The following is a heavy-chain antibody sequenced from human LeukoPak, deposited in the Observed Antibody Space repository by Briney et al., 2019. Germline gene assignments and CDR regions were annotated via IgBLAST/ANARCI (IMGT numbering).Heavy chain of an antibody. D-gene: IGHD2/OR15-2a*01. J-gene: IGHJ5*02. CDR1: GFTVSSNY. Sequence: GGSLRLSCAASGFTVSSNYMSCVRQAPGKGLEWVSVIYSGGSTYHADSVKGRFTISRDNSKNTLYLQMNSLRAEDTAVYYCARDGEYGNWFDPWGQGTLVTVSS. CDR3: ARDGEYGNWFDP. CDR2: IYSGGST. V-gene: IGHV3-66*01.